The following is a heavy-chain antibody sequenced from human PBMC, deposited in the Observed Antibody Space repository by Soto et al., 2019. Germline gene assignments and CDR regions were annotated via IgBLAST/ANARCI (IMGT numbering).Heavy chain of an antibody. CDR1: GGTFSRYT. CDR2: IIPIAAIA. J-gene: IGHJ5*02. V-gene: IGHV1-69*02. CDR3: ARGSTLVRGAPRWFDP. Sequence: QVQLVQSGAEVKKPGSSVKVSCKASGGTFSRYTINWVRQAPGQGLEWMGRIIPIAAIANYTQKFQGRVTIPVDKSSTTAYMELSSLRSDDTAVYYCARGSTLVRGAPRWFDPWGQGTLVTVSS. D-gene: IGHD3-10*01.